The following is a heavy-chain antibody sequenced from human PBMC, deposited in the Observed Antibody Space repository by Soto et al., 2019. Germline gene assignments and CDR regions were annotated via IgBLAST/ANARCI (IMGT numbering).Heavy chain of an antibody. CDR2: VGTKANTYAT. D-gene: IGHD3-10*01. CDR1: GFTFSGSS. J-gene: IGHJ4*02. Sequence: GESLKISCAASGFTFSGSSIHWVRQASGKGLEWVGRVGTKANTYATEYSASVKGRFTISRDDSKSTAYLQMNSLKTEDTAVYYCTSPYYGSGLDYWGQGTLVTVSS. CDR3: TSPYYGSGLDY. V-gene: IGHV3-73*01.